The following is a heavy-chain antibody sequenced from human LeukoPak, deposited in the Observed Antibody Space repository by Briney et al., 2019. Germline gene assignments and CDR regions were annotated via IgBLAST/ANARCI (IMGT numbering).Heavy chain of an antibody. V-gene: IGHV3-15*01. CDR1: GFTFSNAW. CDR2: IKSKTDGGTT. Sequence: PGGSLRLSCAASGFTFSNAWMSWVRQAPGKGLEWVGRIKSKTDGGTTDYAAPVKGRFTISRDDSKNTLYLQMNSLKTEDTAVYYCAKELVPHSSSAYYFDYWGQGTLVTVSS. D-gene: IGHD6-6*01. J-gene: IGHJ4*02. CDR3: AKELVPHSSSAYYFDY.